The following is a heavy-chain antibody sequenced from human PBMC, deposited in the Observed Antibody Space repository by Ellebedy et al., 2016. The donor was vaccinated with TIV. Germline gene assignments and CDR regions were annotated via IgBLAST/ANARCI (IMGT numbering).Heavy chain of an antibody. Sequence: GESLKISCAASGFTFNYYPIHWVRQPSGKGLEWVGRIRSKANNYATSYAASVTGRFTISRDDSKNTAYLQMNRLKTEDTAVYYCTRHNLSKDYWGQGTLVTVSS. V-gene: IGHV3-73*01. CDR2: IRSKANNYAT. J-gene: IGHJ4*02. D-gene: IGHD3-9*01. CDR1: GFTFNYYP. CDR3: TRHNLSKDY.